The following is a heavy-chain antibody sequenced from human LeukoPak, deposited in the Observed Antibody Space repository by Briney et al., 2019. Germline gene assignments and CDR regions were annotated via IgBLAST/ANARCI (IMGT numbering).Heavy chain of an antibody. V-gene: IGHV1-2*02. J-gene: IGHJ4*02. CDR1: GYSFTGYY. D-gene: IGHD6-13*01. Sequence: ASVTVSCKASGYSFTGYYIHWVRQAPGQGVEWMGWINPSSGGTNYAQKFQGRVTMTRDTSISTAYMELSRLRSDDTAVYFCAKDKAASFDYWGQGTLVTVSS. CDR2: INPSSGGT. CDR3: AKDKAASFDY.